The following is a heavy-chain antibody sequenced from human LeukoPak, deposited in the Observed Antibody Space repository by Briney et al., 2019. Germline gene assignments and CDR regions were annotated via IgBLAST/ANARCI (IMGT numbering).Heavy chain of an antibody. Sequence: MPSETLSLTCTVSGGSLSGHYWSWIRQPPGKRLEWIGYVSYTGRTKYNPSLQSRVTISIDTSKSQYSLKLTSVTSADTAVYSCARLLDNDISGDPDTVDVWGQGTTVIVSS. V-gene: IGHV4-59*11. CDR3: ARLLDNDISGDPDTVDV. CDR2: VSYTGRT. CDR1: GGSLSGHY. J-gene: IGHJ3*01. D-gene: IGHD3-22*01.